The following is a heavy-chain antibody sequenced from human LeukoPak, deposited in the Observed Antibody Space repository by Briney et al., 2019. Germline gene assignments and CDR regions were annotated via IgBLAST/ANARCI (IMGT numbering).Heavy chain of an antibody. Sequence: PSETLSLTCTVSGGSISNYYWSWIRQPAGKGLEWIGRINTSGSTNYNPSLESRVSLSVDTSNNQFSLKLNSVTAAGTAVYFCARSRGTALITRFDYWGQGTLVTVSS. CDR3: ARSRGTALITRFDY. V-gene: IGHV4-4*07. J-gene: IGHJ4*02. CDR2: INTSGST. CDR1: GGSISNYY. D-gene: IGHD5-18*01.